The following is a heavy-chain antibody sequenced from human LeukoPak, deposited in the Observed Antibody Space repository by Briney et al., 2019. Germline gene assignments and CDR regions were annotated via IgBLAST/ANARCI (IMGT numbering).Heavy chain of an antibody. V-gene: IGHV4-59*08. D-gene: IGHD6-13*01. Sequence: SETLSLTCTVSGGSISSYYWSWIRQPPGKGLEWIGYIYYSGSTNYNPSLKSRVTISVDTSKNQFSLKLTSVTAADTAVYYCARGYSSSWYFNWFDPWGQGTLVTVSS. CDR1: GGSISSYY. CDR3: ARGYSSSWYFNWFDP. J-gene: IGHJ5*02. CDR2: IYYSGST.